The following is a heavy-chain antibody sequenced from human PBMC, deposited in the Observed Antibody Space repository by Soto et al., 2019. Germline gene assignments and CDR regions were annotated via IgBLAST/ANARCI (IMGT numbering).Heavy chain of an antibody. D-gene: IGHD6-13*01. Sequence: SETLSLTCTASGYSMTSGFYWGWIRQPPGKVLEWTGSGYPSGGAYYTPSLQGRVTISGDTSKNHFSLKLISVTAADTATYFCARERSFKRPQASLEPWGQGTQVTVSS. CDR1: GYSMTSGFY. CDR2: GYPSGGA. CDR3: ARERSFKRPQASLEP. V-gene: IGHV4-38-2*02. J-gene: IGHJ5*02.